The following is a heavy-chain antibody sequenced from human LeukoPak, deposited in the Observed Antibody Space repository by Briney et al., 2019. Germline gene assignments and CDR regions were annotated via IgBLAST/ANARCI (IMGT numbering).Heavy chain of an antibody. V-gene: IGHV3-9*01. CDR3: AKDSHYYDSSGSFDY. CDR2: ISWNSGSI. J-gene: IGHJ4*02. CDR1: GFTFDDYA. D-gene: IGHD3-22*01. Sequence: GRSLRLSCAASGFTFDDYAMHWVRQAPGKGLEWVSGISWNSGSIGYADSVKGRFTISRDNAKNSLYLQMNSLRAEDTALYYCAKDSHYYDSSGSFDYWGQGTLVTVSS.